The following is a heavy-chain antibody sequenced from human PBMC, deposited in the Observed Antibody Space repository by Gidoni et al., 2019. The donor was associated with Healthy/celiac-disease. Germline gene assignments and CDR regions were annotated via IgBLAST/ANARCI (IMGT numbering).Heavy chain of an antibody. V-gene: IGHV4-39*01. D-gene: IGHD2-2*01. CDR3: ARGIVVVPAAMGYYYYGMDV. CDR2: IYSSGST. CDR1: GGSISSRRYY. J-gene: IGHJ6*02. Sequence: QLQLQESGPGLVKPSEPLSLTCTVSGGSISSRRYYWGWIRQPPGTGLEWLGSIYSSGSTYYNPSLKSRVNLSVDTSKNQFSLKLSSVTAADTAVYYCARGIVVVPAAMGYYYYGMDVWGQGTTVTVSS.